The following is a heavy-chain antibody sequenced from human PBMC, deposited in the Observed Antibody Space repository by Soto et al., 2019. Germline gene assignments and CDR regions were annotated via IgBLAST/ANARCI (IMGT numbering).Heavy chain of an antibody. Sequence: PGVPMRLSCAASGVTISSHAMSWVLKAPGKGLEWVSAISGSGGSTYYADSVKGRFTISRDNSKNTLYLQMNSLRAEDTAVYYCAKMGLWFGELLYQDYWGQGTLVTVSS. CDR2: ISGSGGST. CDR3: AKMGLWFGELLYQDY. J-gene: IGHJ4*02. V-gene: IGHV3-23*01. D-gene: IGHD3-10*01. CDR1: GVTISSHA.